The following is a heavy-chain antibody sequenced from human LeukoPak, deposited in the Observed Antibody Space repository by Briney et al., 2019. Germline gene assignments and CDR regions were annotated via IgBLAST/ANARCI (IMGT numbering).Heavy chain of an antibody. CDR2: ISGSSGSK. CDR1: GFTSSSYD. V-gene: IGHV3-23*01. CDR3: AKRVSADIHPSLDF. D-gene: IGHD6-13*01. Sequence: GGPRRFSCAAPGFTSSSYDMNWVRQAPGKGLGWVSAISGSSGSKYYADSVKGRFTISRDNSKNTLFLQMNSLRAEDTAAYYCAKRVSADIHPSLDFWGQGTLVTVSS. J-gene: IGHJ4*02.